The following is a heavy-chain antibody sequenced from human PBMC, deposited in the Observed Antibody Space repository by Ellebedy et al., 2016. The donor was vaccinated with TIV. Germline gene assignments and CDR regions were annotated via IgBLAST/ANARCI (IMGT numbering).Heavy chain of an antibody. J-gene: IGHJ6*02. D-gene: IGHD4-23*01. V-gene: IGHV4-31*01. CDR1: GGSISSGGYY. CDR3: ARHSYGGLSDV. CDR2: IYYSGST. Sequence: SETLSLTCTVSGGSISSGGYYWSWIRQHPGKGLEWIGYIYYSGSTYYNPSLKSLVTISVDTSKNQFSLKLSSVTAADTAVYYCARHSYGGLSDVWGQGTTVTVSS.